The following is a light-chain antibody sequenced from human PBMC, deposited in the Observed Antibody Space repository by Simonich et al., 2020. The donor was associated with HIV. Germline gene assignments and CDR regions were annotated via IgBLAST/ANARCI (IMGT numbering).Light chain of an antibody. J-gene: IGKJ1*01. Sequence: DIVMTQSPDSLAVSLGERATINCKSSQSVLYNSNNKNYAAWYQQKPGQPPKLLIYWSSTRESGVPDRFSGSGSGTDFTLTISSLQAEDVAVYYCQQYYSTPRTFGQGTKVEIK. V-gene: IGKV4-1*01. CDR1: QSVLYNSNNKNY. CDR2: WSS. CDR3: QQYYSTPRT.